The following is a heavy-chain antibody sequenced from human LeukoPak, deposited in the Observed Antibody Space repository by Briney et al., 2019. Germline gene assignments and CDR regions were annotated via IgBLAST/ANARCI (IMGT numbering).Heavy chain of an antibody. Sequence: GGSLRLSCVGSGFSFGVHAMSWVRQAPGKGREWVATIGSGADLFYAESVKGRFTISRDDPRNTVWLQMNSLRAEDTALYYCAKDWTPHNRVYDCLDAWGQGTQVTVS. CDR2: IGSGADL. D-gene: IGHD3-16*01. CDR1: GFSFGVHA. CDR3: AKDWTPHNRVYDCLDA. V-gene: IGHV3-23*01. J-gene: IGHJ5*02.